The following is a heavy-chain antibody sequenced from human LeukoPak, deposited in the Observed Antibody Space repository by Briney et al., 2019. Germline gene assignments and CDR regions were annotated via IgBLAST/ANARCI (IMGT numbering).Heavy chain of an antibody. D-gene: IGHD5/OR15-5a*01. CDR2: INHSGST. CDR1: GGSFSGYY. V-gene: IGHV4-34*01. CDR3: ARGQSKYY. J-gene: IGHJ4*02. Sequence: PSETLSLTCGVYGGSFSGYYWSWIRQPPGKGLEWIGEINHSGSTNYNPSLKSRVTISVDTSKDQFSLKLSSVTAADTAVYYCARGQSKYYWGQGTLVTVSS.